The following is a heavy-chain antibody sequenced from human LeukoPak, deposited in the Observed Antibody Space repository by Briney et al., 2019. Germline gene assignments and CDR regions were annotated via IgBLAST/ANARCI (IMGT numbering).Heavy chain of an antibody. J-gene: IGHJ4*02. CDR1: GGSISSYY. CDR3: ASSYVGCSSTSCPFDY. V-gene: IGHV4-4*07. Sequence: PSETLSLTCTVSGGSISSYYWSWIRPPAGKGLEWIGRIYTSGSTNYSPSLKSRVTMSVDTSKNQFSLKLSSVTAADTAVYYCASSYVGCSSTSCPFDYWGQGTLVTVSS. D-gene: IGHD2-2*01. CDR2: IYTSGST.